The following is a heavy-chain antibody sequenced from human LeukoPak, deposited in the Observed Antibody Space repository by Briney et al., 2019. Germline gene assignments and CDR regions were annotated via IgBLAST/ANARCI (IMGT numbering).Heavy chain of an antibody. Sequence: PSQTLSLTCTVSGGSISSGSYYWSWIRQPAGKGLEWIGRIYTSGSTNYNPSLKSRVTISVDTSKNQFSLKLSSVTAADTAAYYCARSHYYYDSSGYYSDYWGQGTLVTVSS. CDR2: IYTSGST. CDR1: GGSISSGSYY. D-gene: IGHD3-22*01. V-gene: IGHV4-61*02. J-gene: IGHJ4*02. CDR3: ARSHYYYDSSGYYSDY.